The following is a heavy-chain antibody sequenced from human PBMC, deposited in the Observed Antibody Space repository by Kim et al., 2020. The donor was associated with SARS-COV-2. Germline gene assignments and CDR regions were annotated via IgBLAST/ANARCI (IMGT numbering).Heavy chain of an antibody. CDR1: GFTFSSYG. J-gene: IGHJ4*02. CDR2: ISYDGSNK. V-gene: IGHV3-30*18. Sequence: GRSLRLSCAASGFTFSSYGMHWVRQAPGKGLEWVAVISYDGSNKYYADSVKGRFTISRDNSKNTLYLQMNSLRAEDTAVYYCAKEGDTAMANARTYYFDYWGQGTLVTVSS. D-gene: IGHD5-18*01. CDR3: AKEGDTAMANARTYYFDY.